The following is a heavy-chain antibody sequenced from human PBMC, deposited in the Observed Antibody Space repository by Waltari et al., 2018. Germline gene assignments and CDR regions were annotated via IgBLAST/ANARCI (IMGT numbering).Heavy chain of an antibody. V-gene: IGHV4-34*01. J-gene: IGHJ6*02. CDR1: GGSFSGYY. D-gene: IGHD2-15*01. Sequence: QVQLQQWGAGLLKPSETLSLTCAVYGGSFSGYYWSWIRQPPGKGLEWIGEINHSGSTNYNPALKSRVTISVDTSKNQFSLKLSSVTAADTAVYYCARARVFCSGGSCYPNHYYYYYGMDVWGQGTTVTVSS. CDR3: ARARVFCSGGSCYPNHYYYYYGMDV. CDR2: INHSGST.